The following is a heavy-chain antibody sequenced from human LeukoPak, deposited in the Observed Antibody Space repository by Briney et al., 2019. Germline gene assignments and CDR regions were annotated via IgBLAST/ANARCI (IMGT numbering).Heavy chain of an antibody. V-gene: IGHV4-59*01. CDR1: GGSINSYY. D-gene: IGHD3-10*01. Sequence: SETLSLTCTVSGGSINSYYWSWIRQPPGKGLEWIGYIYYSGSTNYNPSLKSRVTISVDTSKNQFSLKLSSVTAADTAVYYCARTYYYGSGSYGFDYWGQGTLVTVSS. CDR3: ARTYYYGSGSYGFDY. CDR2: IYYSGST. J-gene: IGHJ4*02.